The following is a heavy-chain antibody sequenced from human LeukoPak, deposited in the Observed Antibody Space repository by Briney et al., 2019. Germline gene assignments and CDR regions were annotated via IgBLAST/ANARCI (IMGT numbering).Heavy chain of an antibody. D-gene: IGHD6-13*01. CDR3: ARPIALIADDPHDAFLGDAFDI. CDR1: GYSFTSYW. J-gene: IGHJ3*02. CDR2: IYPGDSDT. Sequence: GESLKISCKGSGYSFTSYWIGWVRQMPGKGLEWMGIIYPGDSDTRYSPSFQGQVTISADKSISTAYLQWSSLKASDTAMYYCARPIALIADDPHDAFLGDAFDIWGQGTMVTVSS. V-gene: IGHV5-51*01.